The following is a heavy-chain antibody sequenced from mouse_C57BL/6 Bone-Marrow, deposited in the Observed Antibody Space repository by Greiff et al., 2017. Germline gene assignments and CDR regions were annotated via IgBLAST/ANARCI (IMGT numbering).Heavy chain of an antibody. J-gene: IGHJ3*01. Sequence: QVQLQQPGAELVKPGASVKLSCKASGYTFTSYWMQWVKQRPGQGLEWIGEIDPSDSYTNYHQKFKGKATLTVDTSSSTAYMQLSSLTSEDSAVYYGAFIWAFAYWGQGTLVTVSA. V-gene: IGHV1-50*01. CDR3: AFIWAFAY. CDR2: IDPSDSYT. D-gene: IGHD1-1*01. CDR1: GYTFTSYW.